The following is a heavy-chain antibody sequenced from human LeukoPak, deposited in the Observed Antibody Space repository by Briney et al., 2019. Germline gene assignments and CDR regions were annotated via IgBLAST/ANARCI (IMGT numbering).Heavy chain of an antibody. CDR1: GFTFNTYV. Sequence: GGSLRLSCAASGFTFNTYVMHWVRQAPGKGLVWVARTDTDGKTTTYADSVKGRFTISRDNAKNMLYVQMNSLRAEDTAVYYCVRDKDGYNFWGQGTLVSVSS. CDR2: TDTDGKTT. J-gene: IGHJ4*02. D-gene: IGHD5-24*01. CDR3: VRDKDGYNF. V-gene: IGHV3-74*01.